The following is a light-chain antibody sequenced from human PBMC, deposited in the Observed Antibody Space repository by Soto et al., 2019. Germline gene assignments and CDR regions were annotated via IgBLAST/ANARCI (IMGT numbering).Light chain of an antibody. J-gene: IGKJ4*01. V-gene: IGKV1-5*01. CDR3: QHYNTQSIT. CDR2: AAS. CDR1: ENIFKF. Sequence: DIQLIQSPATLSASVGDRITITCRASENIFKFLAWYQQRSGRAPNLLIYAASDLETGVPSRFSGRGSGTAFTLTIDSLQPDDSATYYCQHYNTQSITFGGGTKVDVK.